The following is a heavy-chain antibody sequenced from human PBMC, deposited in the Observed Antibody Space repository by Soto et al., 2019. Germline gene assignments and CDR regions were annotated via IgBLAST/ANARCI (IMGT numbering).Heavy chain of an antibody. CDR2: ISNSGVDT. D-gene: IGHD6-6*01. J-gene: IGHJ4*02. CDR1: EFIFGNHA. Sequence: GGSLRLSCAASEFIFGNHAMNWVRQAPGKGLEWVSGISNSGVDTYYADSVKGRFTISRDNSRKTLYLQMSGLSAEDTAVYYCAFKGSARPYWGQGTRVTVSS. CDR3: AFKGSARPY. V-gene: IGHV3-23*01.